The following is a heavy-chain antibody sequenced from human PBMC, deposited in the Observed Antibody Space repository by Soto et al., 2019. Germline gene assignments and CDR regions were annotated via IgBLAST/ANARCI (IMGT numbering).Heavy chain of an antibody. CDR3: ARDDTIFGEIPRMEI. CDR1: VFPFSSYT. CDR2: ITTSSSRNV. J-gene: IGHJ6*01. Sequence: NPVGSLRLSCSSSVFPFSSYTMYCVRQSPGKGLEWVSSITTSSSRNVFYADSVQGRFTISRDNANNILYLQMSNLRVEDTAVYYCARDDTIFGEIPRMEIWGQGTTVNVSS. V-gene: IGHV3-21*01. D-gene: IGHD3-3*01.